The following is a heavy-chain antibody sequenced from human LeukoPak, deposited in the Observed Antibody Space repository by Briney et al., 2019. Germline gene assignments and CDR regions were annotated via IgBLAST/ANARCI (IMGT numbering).Heavy chain of an antibody. CDR2: IKQDGSEK. CDR3: ASGSTVTPVDY. CDR1: GFTFSSYW. J-gene: IGHJ4*02. Sequence: GGSLRLSCAASGFTFSSYWMSWVRQAPGKGLEWVANIKQDGSEKYYVDSVKGRFTISRDNAKNSLYLQMNSLRAEDTAGYYCASGSTVTPVDYWGQGTLVTVSS. D-gene: IGHD4-17*01. V-gene: IGHV3-7*01.